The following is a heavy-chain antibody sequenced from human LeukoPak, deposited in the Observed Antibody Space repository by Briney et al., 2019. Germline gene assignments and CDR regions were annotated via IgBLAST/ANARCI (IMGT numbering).Heavy chain of an antibody. CDR2: TYFSGTT. CDR1: GGSISSNYFY. D-gene: IGHD6-13*01. J-gene: IGHJ5*02. Sequence: SETLSLTCTFTGGSISSNYFYWGWIRQPPGKGLEWIGYTYFSGTTKYNPSLESRVTISVDTSKNQFSLKLSSVTAADTAVYYCARRRAEGGSNGHYNWFDPWGQGILVTVSS. CDR3: ARRRAEGGSNGHYNWFDP. V-gene: IGHV4-61*05.